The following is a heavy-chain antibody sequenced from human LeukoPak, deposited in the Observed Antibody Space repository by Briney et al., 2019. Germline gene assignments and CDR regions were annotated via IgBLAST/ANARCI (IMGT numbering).Heavy chain of an antibody. V-gene: IGHV3-21*01. J-gene: IGHJ5*02. D-gene: IGHD4-17*01. CDR3: ASRDFYGDYIRS. CDR2: ISSSSSYI. CDR1: GFTFSGYG. Sequence: PGGSLRLSCAASGFTFSGYGMNWVRQAPGKGLEWVSSISSSSSYIYYADSVKGRFTISRDNAKNSLYLQMNSLRAEDTAVYYCASRDFYGDYIRSWGQGTLVTVSS.